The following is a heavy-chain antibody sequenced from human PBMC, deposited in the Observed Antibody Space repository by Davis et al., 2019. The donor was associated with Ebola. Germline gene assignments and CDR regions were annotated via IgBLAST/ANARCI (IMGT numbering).Heavy chain of an antibody. V-gene: IGHV4-34*01. J-gene: IGHJ5*02. CDR1: GGSFSGYY. Sequence: MPGGSLRLSCAVYGGSFSGYYWSWIRQPLGEGLEWIGEIHHSGSTHYNPSLKSRVTISVDTSKNQFSMRLSSVTAADTAVYYRARRRDYSSSWRFAFDPWGQGTLVTVSS. CDR3: ARRRDYSSSWRFAFDP. D-gene: IGHD6-13*01. CDR2: IHHSGST.